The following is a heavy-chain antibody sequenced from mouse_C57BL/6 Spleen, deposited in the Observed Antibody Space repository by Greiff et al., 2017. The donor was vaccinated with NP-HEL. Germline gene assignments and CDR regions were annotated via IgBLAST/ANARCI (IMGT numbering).Heavy chain of an antibody. CDR2: IYPGSGNT. D-gene: IGHD1-1*01. CDR1: GYSFTSYY. CDR3: ARDYGSSYGFAY. Sequence: QVQLQQSGPELVKPGASVKISCKASGYSFTSYYIHWVKQRPGQGLAWIGWIYPGSGNTKYNEKFKGKATLTADTSSSTAYMQLSSLTSEDSAVYYCARDYGSSYGFAYWGQGTLVTVSA. J-gene: IGHJ3*01. V-gene: IGHV1-66*01.